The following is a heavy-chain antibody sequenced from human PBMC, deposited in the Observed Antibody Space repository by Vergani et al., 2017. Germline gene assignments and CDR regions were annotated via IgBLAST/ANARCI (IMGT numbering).Heavy chain of an antibody. CDR2: ISSGSSTI. Sequence: VQLVESGGGVVQPGRSLRLACAASGFIFSSYGMHWVRQAPGKGLEWVSYISSGSSTIYYADSVKGRFTISRDNAKNSLYLQMTSLRAEDTAVYYCVREFCGGDCGFDYWGQGTLVTVSS. CDR3: VREFCGGDCGFDY. J-gene: IGHJ4*02. CDR1: GFIFSSYG. V-gene: IGHV3-48*04. D-gene: IGHD2-21*01.